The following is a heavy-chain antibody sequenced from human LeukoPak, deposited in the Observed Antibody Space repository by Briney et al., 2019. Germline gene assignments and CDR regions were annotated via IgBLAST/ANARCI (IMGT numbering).Heavy chain of an antibody. CDR2: ISSSSSYI. J-gene: IGHJ1*01. D-gene: IGHD1-26*01. Sequence: GGSLRLSCAASGFTFSSYSMNWVRQAPGKGLEWVSSISSSSSYIYYADSVKGRFTISRDNAKNTLYLQMNSLRAEDTAVYYCVRDKYSVRRGYFQHWGQGTLVTVSS. CDR1: GFTFSSYS. V-gene: IGHV3-21*01. CDR3: VRDKYSVRRGYFQH.